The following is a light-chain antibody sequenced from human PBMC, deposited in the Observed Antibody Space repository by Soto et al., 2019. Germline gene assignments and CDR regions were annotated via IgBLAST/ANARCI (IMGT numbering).Light chain of an antibody. V-gene: IGKV4-1*01. CDR3: QQYYSTPLT. J-gene: IGKJ4*01. Sequence: DIVMTQSPDSLAVSLGERATINCKSSQSVVYSCNNKNYLAWYQQKPGQPPKLLIYWASTRESGVPDRFSGSGSGTDFTLTISSRQAEDVAVYYCQQYYSTPLTFGGGTKVEIK. CDR1: QSVVYSCNNKNY. CDR2: WAS.